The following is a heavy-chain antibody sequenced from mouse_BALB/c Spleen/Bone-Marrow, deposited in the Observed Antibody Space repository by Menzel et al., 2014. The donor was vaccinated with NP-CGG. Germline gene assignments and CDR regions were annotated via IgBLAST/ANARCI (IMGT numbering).Heavy chain of an antibody. CDR2: INSNGGST. CDR3: ARQNRYDGTEVRYYAMDY. V-gene: IGHV5-6-2*01. Sequence: EVKLMESGGGLVELGGSLKFSCAASGFTFSSYYMSWVRQTPEKRLELVAAINSNGGSTYYSDTVKGRFTISRDNAKNTLNLQMSSLESEDTALYYCARQNRYDGTEVRYYAMDYWGQGTSVTVSS. CDR1: GFTFSSYY. J-gene: IGHJ4*01. D-gene: IGHD2-14*01.